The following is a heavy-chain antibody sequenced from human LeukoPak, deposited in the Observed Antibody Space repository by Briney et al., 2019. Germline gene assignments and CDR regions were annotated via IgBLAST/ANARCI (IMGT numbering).Heavy chain of an antibody. CDR1: GLTGRHNY. CDR3: IVFGDSNH. V-gene: IGHV3-53*01. CDR2: IHTSGDT. Sequence: GGSLRLSCAASGLTGRHNYVSWVRQAPGKGLEWVSAIHTSGDTCYADSVKGRFTISRDTSKNTLYLQINSLRVEDTAVYYCIVFGDSNHWGQGTLVTVSS. J-gene: IGHJ5*02. D-gene: IGHD4-17*01.